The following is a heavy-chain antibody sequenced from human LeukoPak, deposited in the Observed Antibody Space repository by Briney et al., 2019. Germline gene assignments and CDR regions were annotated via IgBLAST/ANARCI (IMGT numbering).Heavy chain of an antibody. V-gene: IGHV1-69*13. CDR3: ARDRTAIQLWSGEFDY. Sequence: SVKVSCKASGGTFSSYAISWVRQAPGQGLGWMGGIIPIFGTANYAQKFQGRVTITADESTSTAYMELSSLRSEDTAVYYCARDRTAIQLWSGEFDYWGQGTLVTVSS. J-gene: IGHJ4*02. CDR2: IIPIFGTA. CDR1: GGTFSSYA. D-gene: IGHD5-18*01.